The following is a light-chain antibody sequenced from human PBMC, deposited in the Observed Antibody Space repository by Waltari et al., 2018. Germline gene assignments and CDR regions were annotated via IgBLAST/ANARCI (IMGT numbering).Light chain of an antibody. J-gene: IGLJ1*01. CDR3: GADHGTGSNFVYV. Sequence: QPVLTQPPSASASLGASVTLTCPLSSDYSNYKVDWYQQRPGKGPRFVMRVGTGGIVRSKGDGIPDRFSVLGSGLNRYLTFKNIQEEDESDYHCGADHGTGSNFVYVFGTGTKVTVL. CDR1: SDYSNYK. V-gene: IGLV9-49*01. CDR2: VGTGGIVR.